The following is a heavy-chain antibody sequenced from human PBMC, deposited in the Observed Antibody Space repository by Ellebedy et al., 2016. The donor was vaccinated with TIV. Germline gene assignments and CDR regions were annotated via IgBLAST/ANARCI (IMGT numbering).Heavy chain of an antibody. Sequence: GGSLRLXXAASGFTFSSHALSWVRLAPGQGLEWVSGISGNSGRTNYAASVKGRFTISRDNSKNTLYLQMNSLRAEDTAVYYCAKSALVATISTDYWGQGTLVTVSS. CDR1: GFTFSSHA. CDR3: AKSALVATISTDY. CDR2: ISGNSGRT. D-gene: IGHD5-24*01. V-gene: IGHV3-23*01. J-gene: IGHJ4*02.